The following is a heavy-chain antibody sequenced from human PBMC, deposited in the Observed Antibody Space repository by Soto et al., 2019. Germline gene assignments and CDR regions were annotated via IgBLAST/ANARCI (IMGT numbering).Heavy chain of an antibody. V-gene: IGHV1-8*01. CDR1: GYTFTSYD. D-gene: IGHD2-15*01. CDR2: MNPNSGNT. CDR3: ARGPTVSLLLRYWFDP. J-gene: IGHJ5*02. Sequence: ASVKVSCKASGYTFTSYDINWVRQATGQGLEWMGWMNPNSGNTGYAQKFQGRVTMTRNTSISTAYMELSSLRSEDTAVYYCARGPTVSLLLRYWFDPWGQGTLVTVSS.